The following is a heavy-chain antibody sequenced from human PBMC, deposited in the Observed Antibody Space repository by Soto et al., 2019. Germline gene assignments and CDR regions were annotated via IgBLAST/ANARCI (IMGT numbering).Heavy chain of an antibody. CDR2: SRNKANSYNP. Sequence: EVKLVESGGGLVQPGGSLRLSCAASGFSFSDYYMDWARQVPGKGLEWVGRSRNKANSYNPEYAPSVKDRFSISRDNSKDSMYLQMNSLKTEDTAVYYCARDNGGSYDYWGQGALVTVSS. J-gene: IGHJ4*02. V-gene: IGHV3-72*01. D-gene: IGHD3-16*01. CDR3: ARDNGGSYDY. CDR1: GFSFSDYY.